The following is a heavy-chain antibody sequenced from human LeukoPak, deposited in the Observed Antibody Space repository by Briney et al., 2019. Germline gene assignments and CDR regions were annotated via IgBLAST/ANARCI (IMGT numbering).Heavy chain of an antibody. J-gene: IGHJ5*02. Sequence: PGGSLRLSCAASGFTFSSYSMNWVRQAPGKGLEWVSSISSSSSYIYYADSVKGRFTISRDNAKNSLYLQMNSLRAEDTAVYYCAREAGYSSSWYVGDWFDPWGQGTLVTVSS. CDR2: ISSSSSYI. V-gene: IGHV3-21*01. CDR1: GFTFSSYS. CDR3: AREAGYSSSWYVGDWFDP. D-gene: IGHD6-13*01.